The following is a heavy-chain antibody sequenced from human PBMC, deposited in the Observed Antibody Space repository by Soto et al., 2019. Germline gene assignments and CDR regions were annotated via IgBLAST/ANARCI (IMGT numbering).Heavy chain of an antibody. V-gene: IGHV4-59*01. CDR3: ARSFSP. Sequence: QLQLQESGPGLVKPSETLSLTCTVSGGSISHYHWNWTRQAPGKGMEWIGSIFYNESTHYNPSLTSRLTISVDMSKTRLSLPLTSVTAADTAVYYCARSFSPWGQGTLVTVSS. CDR1: GGSISHYH. J-gene: IGHJ5*02. CDR2: IFYNEST.